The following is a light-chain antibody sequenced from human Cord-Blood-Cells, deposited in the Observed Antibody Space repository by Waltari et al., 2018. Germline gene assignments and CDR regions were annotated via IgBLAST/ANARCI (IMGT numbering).Light chain of an antibody. CDR2: LNSDGSH. J-gene: IGLJ2*01. CDR3: QTWGTGIVV. V-gene: IGLV4-69*01. Sequence: QLVLTQSPSASASLGASVKLTCTLSSGHSSYAIAWHQQQPEKGPRYLMKLNSDGSHSQGDGIPDRFSGSSSGAERYLTISSLQSEDEAGYSCQTWGTGIVVFGGGTKLTVL. CDR1: SGHSSYA.